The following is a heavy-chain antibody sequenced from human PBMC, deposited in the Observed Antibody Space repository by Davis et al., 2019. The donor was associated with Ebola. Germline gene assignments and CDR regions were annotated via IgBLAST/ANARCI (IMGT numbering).Heavy chain of an antibody. CDR3: ARDPFTIFGVGAYDY. CDR2: IYSGGST. CDR1: GFTVSSSY. Sequence: GESLKISCAASGFTVSSSYMSWVRQAPGKGLEWVSVIYSGGSTYYADSVKGRFTISRDNAKNSLYLQMNSLRAEDTAVYYCARDPFTIFGVGAYDYWGQGTLVTVSS. J-gene: IGHJ4*02. D-gene: IGHD3-3*01. V-gene: IGHV3-53*01.